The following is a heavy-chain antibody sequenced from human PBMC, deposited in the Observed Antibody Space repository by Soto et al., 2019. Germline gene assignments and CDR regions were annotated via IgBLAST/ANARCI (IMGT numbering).Heavy chain of an antibody. CDR2: IYYNGNT. V-gene: IGHV4-59*01. CDR3: TRANWYSEY. CDR1: GVSISNNY. Sequence: QVQLQESGPGLVKPSETLSLTCTVSGVSISNNYWSWIRQPPGKGLEWIGYIYYNGNTNYSPSLKSRVTKSVDTSRNQISLKLTTVAAADTAVYYCTRANWYSEYWGQGTLVTVFS. D-gene: IGHD7-27*01. J-gene: IGHJ4*02.